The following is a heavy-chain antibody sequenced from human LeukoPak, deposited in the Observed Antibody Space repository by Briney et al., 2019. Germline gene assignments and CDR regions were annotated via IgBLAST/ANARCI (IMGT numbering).Heavy chain of an antibody. V-gene: IGHV3-43*01. J-gene: IGHJ1*01. Sequence: PGGSLRLSCAASGFTFDDYTMHWVRQAPGKGLEWVSLISWDGGSTYYADSVKGRFTISRDNSYNTLYLQMNSLRTEDTALYYCAKDISSSWYGYFQHWGQGTLVTVSS. D-gene: IGHD6-13*01. CDR1: GFTFDDYT. CDR3: AKDISSSWYGYFQH. CDR2: ISWDGGST.